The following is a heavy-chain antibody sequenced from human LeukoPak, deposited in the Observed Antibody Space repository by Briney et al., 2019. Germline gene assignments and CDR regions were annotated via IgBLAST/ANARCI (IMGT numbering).Heavy chain of an antibody. CDR1: GFTLSAYA. CDR2: ISYDGSNK. CDR3: AKEGLGSSWYPNYFDY. V-gene: IGHV3-30*18. D-gene: IGHD6-13*01. J-gene: IGHJ4*02. Sequence: GGSLRLFCAASGFTLSAYAVHWARQAPGKGLEWVALISYDGSNKYYADFVKGRFTIYRDSSKNTLYLQVNSLRAEDTAVYYCAKEGLGSSWYPNYFDYWGQGTLVTVSS.